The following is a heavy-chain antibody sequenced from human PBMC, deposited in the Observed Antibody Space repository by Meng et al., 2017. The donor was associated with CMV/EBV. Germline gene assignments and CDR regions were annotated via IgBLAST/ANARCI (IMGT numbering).Heavy chain of an antibody. V-gene: IGHV3-13*01. CDR2: IGTAGDT. CDR3: ARGLLDTQLLYLAMVRGVKTSTDAFDI. CDR1: GFTFSSYD. Sequence: GESLKISCAASGFTFSSYDMHWVRQATGKGLEWVSAIGTAGDTYYPGSVKGRFTISRENAKNSLYLQMNSLRAGDTAVYYCARGLLDTQLLYLAMVRGVKTSTDAFDIWGQGTMVTVSS. D-gene: IGHD3-10*01. J-gene: IGHJ3*02.